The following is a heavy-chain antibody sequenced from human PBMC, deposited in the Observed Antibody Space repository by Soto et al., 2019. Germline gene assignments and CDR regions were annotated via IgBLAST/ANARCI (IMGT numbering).Heavy chain of an antibody. J-gene: IGHJ6*02. D-gene: IGHD1-1*01. Sequence: QAQLVESGGGGVKPGRSLRLSCAASGFTFTNYAFHWFRQAPGQVLEWLAVISFDGDRKYYADSVMGRFIISRDNFKNTLFLQMDRLRAEDAALYFWGREDDDNFLSFNYVVAVGGQGTTVTVSS. V-gene: IGHV3-30-3*01. CDR3: GREDDDNFLSFNYVVAV. CDR2: ISFDGDRK. CDR1: GFTFTNYA.